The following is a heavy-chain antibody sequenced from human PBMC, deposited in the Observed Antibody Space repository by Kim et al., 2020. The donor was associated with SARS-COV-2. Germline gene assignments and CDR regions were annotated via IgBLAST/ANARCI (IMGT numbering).Heavy chain of an antibody. J-gene: IGHJ4*02. V-gene: IGHV1-46*01. Sequence: ASVKVSCKASGYTFTSYYMHWVRQAPGQGLEWMGIINPSGGSTSYAQKFQGRVTMTRDTSTSTVYMELSSLRSEDTAVYYCARESRSRWELLGPQDYWGQGTLVTVSS. CDR1: GYTFTSYY. CDR2: INPSGGST. CDR3: ARESRSRWELLGPQDY. D-gene: IGHD1-26*01.